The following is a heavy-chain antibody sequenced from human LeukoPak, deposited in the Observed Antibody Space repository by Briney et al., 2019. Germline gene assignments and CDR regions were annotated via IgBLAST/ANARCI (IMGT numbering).Heavy chain of an antibody. V-gene: IGHV3-30*18. CDR3: AKGQSYSGALDI. CDR1: GFTFSSYG. D-gene: IGHD1-26*01. J-gene: IGHJ3*02. Sequence: GGSLRLSCAASGFTFSSYGMHWVRQAPGKGLEWVAVISYDGSNKYYADSVKGRFTISRDNSKNTLYLQMNSLRAEDTAVYYCAKGQSYSGALDIWGQGTMVTVSS. CDR2: ISYDGSNK.